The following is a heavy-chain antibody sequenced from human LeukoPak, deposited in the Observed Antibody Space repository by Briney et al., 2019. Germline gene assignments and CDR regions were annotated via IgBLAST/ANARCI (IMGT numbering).Heavy chain of an antibody. Sequence: ASVKVSCKASGGAFSSYAISWVRQAPGQGLEWMGGIIPIFGTANYAQKFQGRVTITADKSTSTAYMELSSLRSEDTAVYYCARDGGDSYGPSFDIWGQGTMVTVSS. CDR3: ARDGGDSYGPSFDI. J-gene: IGHJ3*02. V-gene: IGHV1-69*06. CDR1: GGAFSSYA. D-gene: IGHD5-18*01. CDR2: IIPIFGTA.